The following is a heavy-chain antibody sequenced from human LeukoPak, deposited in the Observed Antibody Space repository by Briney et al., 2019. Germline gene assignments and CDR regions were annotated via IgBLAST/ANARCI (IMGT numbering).Heavy chain of an antibody. CDR1: GFPFSDDW. J-gene: IGHJ6*03. CDR3: ARVLRYCSGGNCYSGGLGYMDV. CDR2: ISGSGGRT. Sequence: GGSLRLSCAASGFPFSDDWMSWVRQAPGKGLEWVSSISGSGGRTHYADSVRGRFTISRDNSKNTLYLQMDSLRAEDTAVYYCARVLRYCSGGNCYSGGLGYMDVWGKGTTVTISS. D-gene: IGHD2-15*01. V-gene: IGHV3-23*01.